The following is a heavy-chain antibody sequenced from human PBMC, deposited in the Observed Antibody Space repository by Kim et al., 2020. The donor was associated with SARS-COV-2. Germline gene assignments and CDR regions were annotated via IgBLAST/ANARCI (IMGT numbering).Heavy chain of an antibody. CDR1: GDSVSSNSAT. V-gene: IGHV6-1*01. D-gene: IGHD2-21*02. CDR3: ARASRDYYHYNGMDV. CDR2: TYYRSKWYN. Sequence: SQTLSLPCAISGDSVSSNSATWNWIRQSPSRGLEWLGRTYYRSKWYNDYTVSVKSRITINPDTSKNQFSLQLNSVTPEDTAVYYCARASRDYYHYNGMDVWGQGTTVTVSS. J-gene: IGHJ6*02.